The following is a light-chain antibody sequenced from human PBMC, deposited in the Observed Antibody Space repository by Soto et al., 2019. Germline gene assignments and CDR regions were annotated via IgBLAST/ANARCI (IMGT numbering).Light chain of an antibody. CDR3: QQRSNWPRT. CDR2: DAS. Sequence: EIVLTQSPGTLSLSLGERATLSCRASQSLSSSYLAWYQQKPGQAPRLLIYDASNRATGIPARFSGSGSGTDFTLTISSLEPEDFAVYYCQQRSNWPRTFGPGTKVDIK. CDR1: QSLSSSY. V-gene: IGKV3D-20*02. J-gene: IGKJ3*01.